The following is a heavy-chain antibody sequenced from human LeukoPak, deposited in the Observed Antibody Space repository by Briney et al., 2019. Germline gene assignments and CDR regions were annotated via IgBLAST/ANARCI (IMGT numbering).Heavy chain of an antibody. Sequence: PGGSLRLSCAVSGFTFSRYDMSWVRQAPGKGLEWVSGISGSGGSTYYADSVKGRFTISRDNSKNTLYLQMNSLRAEDTAVYYCAKTIARSRDYFDYWGQGTLVTVSS. CDR1: GFTFSRYD. V-gene: IGHV3-23*01. D-gene: IGHD5-24*01. J-gene: IGHJ4*02. CDR2: ISGSGGST. CDR3: AKTIARSRDYFDY.